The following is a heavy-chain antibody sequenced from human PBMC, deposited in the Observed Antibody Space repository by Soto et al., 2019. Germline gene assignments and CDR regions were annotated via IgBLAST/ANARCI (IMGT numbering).Heavy chain of an antibody. Sequence: QVQVVQSGAEVKKPGSSVRVSCKASGDSFTKYTVNWVRQAPRQELEWMGGIIPRFGTTNYAPTLQDRVTITADASMNTGYMELSSLRSDDTALYYCARGRGLYNSGRSQLDSWGQGTLVTVSS. CDR3: ARGRGLYNSGRSQLDS. D-gene: IGHD1-1*01. CDR2: IIPRFGTT. V-gene: IGHV1-69*01. J-gene: IGHJ4*02. CDR1: GDSFTKYT.